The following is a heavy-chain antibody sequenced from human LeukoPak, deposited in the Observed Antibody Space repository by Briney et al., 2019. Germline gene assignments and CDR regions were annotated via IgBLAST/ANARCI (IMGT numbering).Heavy chain of an antibody. CDR1: GFIFRNYP. Sequence: GGSLRLSCVASGFIFRNYPMHWVRQAPGKGLQYVSAISGDGRDTYCANSVRGRFTISRDNSKNTLYLQMGSLRAEDMALYYCARETYGGNDYWGQGTLVTVSS. CDR2: ISGDGRDT. D-gene: IGHD4-23*01. J-gene: IGHJ4*02. V-gene: IGHV3-64*01. CDR3: ARETYGGNDY.